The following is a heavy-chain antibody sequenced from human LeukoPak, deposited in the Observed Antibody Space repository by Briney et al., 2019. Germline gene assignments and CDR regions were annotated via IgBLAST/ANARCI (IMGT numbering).Heavy chain of an antibody. CDR3: AKKASGGMRNYYDSSGYSDY. Sequence: PSETLSLTCTVSGGSISSYYWNWIRQPAGKGLEWIGRIYSSGSTNYNSSLKSRVIMSVDTSKNQFSLKLSSVTAADTAVYYCAKKASGGMRNYYDSSGYSDYWGQGTLVTVSS. CDR1: GGSISSYY. J-gene: IGHJ4*02. CDR2: IYSSGST. D-gene: IGHD3-22*01. V-gene: IGHV4-4*07.